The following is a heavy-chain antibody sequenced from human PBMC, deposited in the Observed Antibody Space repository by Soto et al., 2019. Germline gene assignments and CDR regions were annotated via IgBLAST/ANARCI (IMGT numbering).Heavy chain of an antibody. Sequence: GGSLRLSCAASGFTFSGSAMHWVRQASGKGLEWVGRIRSKANSYATAYAASVKGRFTISRDDSKNTAYLQMNSLKTEDTAVYYCTLGGPQDSRHWGQGTLVTVSS. CDR1: GFTFSGSA. CDR3: TLGGPQDSRH. CDR2: IRSKANSYAT. J-gene: IGHJ1*01. V-gene: IGHV3-73*01.